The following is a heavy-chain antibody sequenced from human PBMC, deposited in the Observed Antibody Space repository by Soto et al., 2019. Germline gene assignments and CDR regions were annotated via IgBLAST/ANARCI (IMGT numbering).Heavy chain of an antibody. CDR2: INPSGGST. CDR1: GYTFTSYY. D-gene: IGHD6-6*01. V-gene: IGHV1-46*01. CDR3: SAVSIAARPFDY. Sequence: QVQLVQSGAEVKKPGASVKVSCKASGYTFTSYYMHWVRQAPGQGLEWMGIINPSGGSTSYAQKFQGRVTMTRDTSTSTVYMELSSLRSEDTAVYYCSAVSIAARPFDYWVQGTLVTVSS. J-gene: IGHJ4*02.